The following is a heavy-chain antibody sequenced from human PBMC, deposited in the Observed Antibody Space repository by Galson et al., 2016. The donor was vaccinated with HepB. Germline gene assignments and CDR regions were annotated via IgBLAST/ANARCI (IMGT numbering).Heavy chain of an antibody. CDR3: ARGQDGGYAPDY. J-gene: IGHJ4*02. D-gene: IGHD5-12*01. CDR1: GYSFISYW. CDR2: IYPGDSDT. V-gene: IGHV5-51*03. Sequence: SGAEVKKPGESLRISCKGSGYSFISYWIAWVRQMPGKGLEWMGVIYPGDSDTSYSPSFQGQVTISADKSTSTAYVRWSSLKASDSAMYYCARGQDGGYAPDYWGQGTLVTVSS.